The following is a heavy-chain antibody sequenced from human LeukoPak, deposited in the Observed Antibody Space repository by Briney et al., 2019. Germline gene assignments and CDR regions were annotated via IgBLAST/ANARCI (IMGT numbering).Heavy chain of an antibody. J-gene: IGHJ4*02. V-gene: IGHV3-30*03. CDR1: GFTFSDYY. CDR2: ISYDGSNK. CDR3: AGPHYYFDY. D-gene: IGHD6-19*01. Sequence: GGSLRLSCAASGFTFSDYYMSWIRQAPGKGLEWVAVISYDGSNKDYADSVKGRFTISRDDSKNTLFLQMNSLRIDDTAVKAVAGPHYYFDYWGQGTLVTVSS.